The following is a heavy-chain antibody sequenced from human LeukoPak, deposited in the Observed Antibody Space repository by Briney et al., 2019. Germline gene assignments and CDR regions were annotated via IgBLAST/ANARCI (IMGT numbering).Heavy chain of an antibody. CDR2: IYYSGST. J-gene: IGHJ4*02. V-gene: IGHV4-39*01. CDR1: GGSISRSDYY. D-gene: IGHD3-22*01. Sequence: PSETLSLTCTVSGGSISRSDYYWGWIRQPPGKGLEWIGSIYYSGSTYYNPSLKSRVTISVDTSKNQFSLNLSSVTAADTAVYYCARHRASSRGGSGYSQGGFDYWGQGTLVTVSS. CDR3: ARHRASSRGGSGYSQGGFDY.